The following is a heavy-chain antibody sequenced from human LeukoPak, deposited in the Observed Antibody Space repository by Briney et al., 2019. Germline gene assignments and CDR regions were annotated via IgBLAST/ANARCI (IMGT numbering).Heavy chain of an antibody. CDR3: ARAGGYDFWSGYYGEYYYYGMDV. V-gene: IGHV3-74*01. CDR2: INSDGSST. D-gene: IGHD3-3*01. Sequence: AGGSLRLSCAASGFTFSSYWMHWVRQAPGKGLVWVSRINSDGSSTSYADSVKGRFTISRDNAKNTLYLQMNSLRAGDTAVYYCARAGGYDFWSGYYGEYYYYGMDVWGQGTTVTVSS. J-gene: IGHJ6*02. CDR1: GFTFSSYW.